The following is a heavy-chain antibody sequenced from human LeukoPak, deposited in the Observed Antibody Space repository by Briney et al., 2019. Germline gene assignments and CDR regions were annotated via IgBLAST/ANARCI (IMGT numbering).Heavy chain of an antibody. D-gene: IGHD2-2*01. CDR1: GGSINLHY. Sequence: SETLSLTCTVSGGSINLHYWSWIRQPAGKGLEWIGRIFSSGSTTYNPSLKSRVTMSVDTSKNQFSLKLSSVIAADTAVYYCARAGRTSFDAFDIWGQGTRVTVSS. V-gene: IGHV4-4*07. J-gene: IGHJ3*02. CDR2: IFSSGST. CDR3: ARAGRTSFDAFDI.